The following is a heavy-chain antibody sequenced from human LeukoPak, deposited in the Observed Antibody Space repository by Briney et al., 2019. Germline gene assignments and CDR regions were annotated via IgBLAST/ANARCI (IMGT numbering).Heavy chain of an antibody. CDR2: ISWDGGST. J-gene: IGHJ4*02. D-gene: IGHD3-22*01. V-gene: IGHV3-43D*03. CDR3: AKDMPPYYDSSGYPGYDY. Sequence: GGSLRLSCAASGFTFSSYGMHWVRQAPGKGLEWVSLISWDGGSTYYADSVKGRFTISRDNSKNSLYLQMNSLRAEDTALYYCAKDMPPYYDSSGYPGYDYWGQGTLVTVSS. CDR1: GFTFSSYG.